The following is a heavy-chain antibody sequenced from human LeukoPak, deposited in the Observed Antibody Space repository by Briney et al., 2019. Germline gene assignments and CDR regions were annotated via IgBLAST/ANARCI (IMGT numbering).Heavy chain of an antibody. V-gene: IGHV3-7*01. D-gene: IGHD6-13*01. J-gene: IGHJ6*03. Sequence: PGGSLRLSCAASGFTFSSDWMSWVRQAPGKGLEWVANIKQDGSEKYYVDSVKGRFTISRDNAKNSLYLQMNSLRAEDTAVYYCARDSSSWYGYYYYMDVWGKGTTVTVSS. CDR3: ARDSSSWYGYYYYMDV. CDR2: IKQDGSEK. CDR1: GFTFSSDW.